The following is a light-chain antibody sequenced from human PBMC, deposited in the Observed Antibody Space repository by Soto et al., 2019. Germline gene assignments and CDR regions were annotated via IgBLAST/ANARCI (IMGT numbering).Light chain of an antibody. CDR1: QSVSSSY. V-gene: IGKV3-20*01. CDR2: GAS. Sequence: EIVLRQSPGTLSLSPAERATLSCRASQSVSSSYLAWYQQKPGQAPRLLIYGASSRATGIPDRFSGSGSGTDFTLTISRLEPEDFAVYYCQQYGSSPRAFGQGTKVEIK. J-gene: IGKJ1*01. CDR3: QQYGSSPRA.